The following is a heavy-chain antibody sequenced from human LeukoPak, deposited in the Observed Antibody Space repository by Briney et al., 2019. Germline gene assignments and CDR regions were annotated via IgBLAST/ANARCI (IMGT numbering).Heavy chain of an antibody. Sequence: GASVKVSCKASGGTFSSYAISWVRQAPGQGLEWMGWINPNSGGTNYAQKFQGRVTMTRDTSISTAYMELSRLRSDDTAVYYCAREFSYCSGGSCSSDYFDYWGQGTLVTVSS. V-gene: IGHV1-2*02. CDR1: GGTFSSYA. D-gene: IGHD2-15*01. J-gene: IGHJ4*02. CDR3: AREFSYCSGGSCSSDYFDY. CDR2: INPNSGGT.